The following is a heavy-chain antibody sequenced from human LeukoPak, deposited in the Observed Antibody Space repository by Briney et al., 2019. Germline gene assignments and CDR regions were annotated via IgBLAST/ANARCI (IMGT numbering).Heavy chain of an antibody. Sequence: GGSLRLSCAASGFTFSDYYMTWIRQAPGKGLEWISYISGGSSTIYFADSMRGRFTISRDNAKNSLYLQMNSLRAEDTAVYYCAKTPYCTNGVCQYFQHWGQGTLVTVSS. D-gene: IGHD2-8*01. V-gene: IGHV3-11*01. CDR2: ISGGSSTI. CDR1: GFTFSDYY. J-gene: IGHJ1*01. CDR3: AKTPYCTNGVCQYFQH.